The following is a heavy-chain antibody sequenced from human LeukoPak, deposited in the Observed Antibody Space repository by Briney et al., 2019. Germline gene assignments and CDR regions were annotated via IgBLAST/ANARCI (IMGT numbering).Heavy chain of an antibody. CDR1: GYTFTSYG. CDR3: ARDPPRIAVVVAATNYYGMDV. CDR2: ISAYNGNT. D-gene: IGHD2-15*01. J-gene: IGHJ6*02. V-gene: IGHV1-18*01. Sequence: ASVKVSCKASGYTFTSYGISWVRQAPGQGLEWMGWISAYNGNTNYAQKLQGRVTMTTDTSTSTAYMELRSLRSDDTAVYYCARDPPRIAVVVAATNYYGMDVWGQGTTVTVSS.